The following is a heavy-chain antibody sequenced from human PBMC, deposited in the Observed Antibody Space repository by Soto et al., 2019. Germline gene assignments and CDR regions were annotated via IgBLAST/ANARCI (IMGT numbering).Heavy chain of an antibody. J-gene: IGHJ3*01. V-gene: IGHV4-38-2*01. CDR1: GFFISSGNY. D-gene: IGHD2-15*01. CDR3: ARARWYDAFDV. CDR2: IFHGGNA. Sequence: SETLSLTCAVSGFFISSGNYWGWIRKPPGKGLEWIGSIFHGGNAYYNPSLKSRVTISVDMSKNQFSLKLNSVTAADTAVYYCARARWYDAFDVWGQGTVVTVSS.